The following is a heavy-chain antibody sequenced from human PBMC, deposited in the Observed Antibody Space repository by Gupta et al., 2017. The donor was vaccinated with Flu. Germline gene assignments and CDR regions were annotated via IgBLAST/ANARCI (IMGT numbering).Heavy chain of an antibody. CDR2: IGTAGDT. J-gene: IGHJ2*01. V-gene: IGHV3-13*04. CDR3: ARGVKERGCGYHFRYFDF. CDR1: GFSFSDYD. Sequence: EVQLVESGGGLVQPGESLRLSCAASGFSFSDYDMHWVRQTTGRGLVWVSAIGTAGDTCYAESVKGRFTISRENAGNSLYLQINSLTAGDSAVYYCARGVKERGCGYHFRYFDFWGRGTRVTVSS. D-gene: IGHD5-12*01.